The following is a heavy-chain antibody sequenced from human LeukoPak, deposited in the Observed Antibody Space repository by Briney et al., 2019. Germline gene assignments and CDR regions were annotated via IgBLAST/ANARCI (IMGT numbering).Heavy chain of an antibody. J-gene: IGHJ4*02. CDR1: GGSFSGYY. D-gene: IGHD5-18*01. CDR3: ARDGYSYANYYFDY. CDR2: INHSGST. V-gene: IGHV4-34*01. Sequence: SETLSLTCAVYGGSFSGYYWSWIRQPPGKGLEWIGEINHSGSTNYNPSLKSRVTISVDTSKNQFSLKLTSVTAADTAVYYCARDGYSYANYYFDYWGQGTLVTVSS.